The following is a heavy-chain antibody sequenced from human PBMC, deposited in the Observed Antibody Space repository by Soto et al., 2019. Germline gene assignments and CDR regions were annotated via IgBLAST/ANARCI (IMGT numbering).Heavy chain of an antibody. J-gene: IGHJ5*02. CDR1: GYTFTNND. CDR3: ATMATFRSLNWFDT. V-gene: IGHV1-8*01. Sequence: AAVKCSFKASGYTFTNNDVSWVRQATGQVLECMGWMNPGSGDTGYAQKFQGRVTMNRDISIATAYMELSSLRYDDTAIYYCATMATFRSLNWFDTWGQGTMVNV. CDR2: MNPGSGDT. D-gene: IGHD3-16*02.